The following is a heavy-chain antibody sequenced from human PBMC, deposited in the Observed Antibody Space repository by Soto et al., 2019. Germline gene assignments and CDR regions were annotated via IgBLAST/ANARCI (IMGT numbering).Heavy chain of an antibody. CDR3: ASRSYCSSTSCYIYYYMDV. V-gene: IGHV4-4*02. CDR1: SGSISSSNW. Sequence: QVQLQESGPGLVKPSGTLSLTCAVSSGSISSSNWWSWVRQPPGKGLEWIGEIYHSGSTNYNPSLKSRVTIAVDKSKNHFSLKLSSVTAADTAVYYCASRSYCSSTSCYIYYYMDVWGKGTTVTVSS. D-gene: IGHD2-2*02. CDR2: IYHSGST. J-gene: IGHJ6*03.